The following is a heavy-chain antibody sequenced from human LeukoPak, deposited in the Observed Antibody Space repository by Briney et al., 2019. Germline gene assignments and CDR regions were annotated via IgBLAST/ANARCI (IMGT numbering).Heavy chain of an antibody. CDR2: ISYDGSNK. J-gene: IGHJ4*02. CDR1: GFTFSSYA. V-gene: IGHV3-30-3*01. CDR3: AREYYYDSSGYYPFDY. Sequence: GGSLRLSCAASGFTFSSYAMHWVRQAPGKGLEWVAVISYDGSNKYYADSVKGRFTISRDNSKNTLYLQMKSLRAEDTAVYYCAREYYYDSSGYYPFDYWGQGTLVTVSS. D-gene: IGHD3-22*01.